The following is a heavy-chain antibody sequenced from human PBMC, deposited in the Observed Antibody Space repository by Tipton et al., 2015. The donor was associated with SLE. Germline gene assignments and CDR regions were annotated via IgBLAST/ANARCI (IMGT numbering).Heavy chain of an antibody. CDR2: AYHSGST. CDR1: GYFISSGYY. Sequence: TLSLTCAVSGYFISSGYYWGWIRQPPGKGLEWIGIAYHSGSTYYNPSLKSRVTISADTSKNHFSLKVTSVTAADTAVYYCARDSFVAGDAFDIWGQGTMVTVSS. V-gene: IGHV4-38-2*02. CDR3: ARDSFVAGDAFDI. D-gene: IGHD2-21*01. J-gene: IGHJ3*02.